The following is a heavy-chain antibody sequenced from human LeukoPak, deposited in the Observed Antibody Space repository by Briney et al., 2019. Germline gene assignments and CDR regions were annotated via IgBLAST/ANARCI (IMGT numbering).Heavy chain of an antibody. D-gene: IGHD1-26*01. J-gene: IGHJ6*03. CDR2: ISAYNGNT. V-gene: IGHV1-18*01. Sequence: ASVKVSCKASGYTFTSYGISWVRQAPGQGLEWMGWISAYNGNTNYAQKLQGRVTMTTDTSTSTAYMELRSLRSDDTAVYYCARGGGSGSYYYYHYYYMDVWGKGTTVTVSS. CDR1: GYTFTSYG. CDR3: ARGGGSGSYYYYHYYYMDV.